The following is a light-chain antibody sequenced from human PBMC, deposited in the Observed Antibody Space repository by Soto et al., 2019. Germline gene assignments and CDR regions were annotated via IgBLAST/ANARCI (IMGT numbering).Light chain of an antibody. CDR2: AAS. Sequence: IQMTQSPSSLSASVGEKIIIACRASRDVGSDVSWYQQKPGQAPKLLIYAASNLYTGVPSRFSGSRSGTEFTLTISSLQPEDFASYYCLQDYGDSWTFGQGTKVDIK. CDR3: LQDYGDSWT. V-gene: IGKV1-6*01. CDR1: RDVGSD. J-gene: IGKJ1*01.